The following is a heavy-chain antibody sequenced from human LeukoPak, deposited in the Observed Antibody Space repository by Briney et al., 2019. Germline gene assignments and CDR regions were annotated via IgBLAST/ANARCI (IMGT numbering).Heavy chain of an antibody. D-gene: IGHD6-19*01. CDR1: GYSFSNYW. V-gene: IGHV5-51*01. J-gene: IGHJ4*02. CDR2: IYPGDSDT. CDR3: ASPFFRSGWYYFDY. Sequence: GESLKISCKGSGYSFSNYWIGWVRQMPGKGLEWMGIIYPGDSDTTYSPSFQGQVTISADKSVSTAYLQWSSLEASDTAMYYCASPFFRSGWYYFDYWGQGTLVTVSS.